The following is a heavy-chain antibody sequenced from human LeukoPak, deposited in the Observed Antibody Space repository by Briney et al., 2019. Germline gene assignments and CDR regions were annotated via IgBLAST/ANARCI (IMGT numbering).Heavy chain of an antibody. CDR2: IWYDGSNK. V-gene: IGHV3-33*01. D-gene: IGHD2-2*01. Sequence: GRSLRLSCAASGFTFSSYGMHWVRQAPGKGLEWVAVIWYDGSNKYYADSVKGRFTISRDNSKNTLYLQMNSLRAEDTAVYYCARDSKVVPAARGYMDVWGKGTTVTVSS. CDR1: GFTFSSYG. CDR3: ARDSKVVPAARGYMDV. J-gene: IGHJ6*03.